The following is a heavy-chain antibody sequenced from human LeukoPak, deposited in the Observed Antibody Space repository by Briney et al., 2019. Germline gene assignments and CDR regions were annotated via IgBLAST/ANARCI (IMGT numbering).Heavy chain of an antibody. J-gene: IGHJ4*02. CDR1: GFTFSTSW. CDR2: IKKDGSET. V-gene: IGHV3-7*03. Sequence: GGSLRLSCAASGFTFSTSWMSWVRQVPGKGLEWVANIKKDGSETYYVDCVKGRFTISRDNAKNSLYLQMNSLRAEDTAMYYCARGRYSGTTYYFDYWGQGTLVTVSS. D-gene: IGHD5-12*01. CDR3: ARGRYSGTTYYFDY.